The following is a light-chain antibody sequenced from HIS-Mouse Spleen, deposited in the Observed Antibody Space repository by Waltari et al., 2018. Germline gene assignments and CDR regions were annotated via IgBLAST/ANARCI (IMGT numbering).Light chain of an antibody. CDR2: EGS. CDR3: CSYAGSSTYV. CDR1: SSDVGLYNL. V-gene: IGLV2-23*01. J-gene: IGLJ1*01. Sequence: QSALTQPASVSGSPGQSITISCTGTSSDVGLYNLFSWYQQHPGKAPKLMIYEGSKRPSGVSNRFSGSKSGNTASLTISGLQAEDEADYYCCSYAGSSTYVFGTGTKVTVL.